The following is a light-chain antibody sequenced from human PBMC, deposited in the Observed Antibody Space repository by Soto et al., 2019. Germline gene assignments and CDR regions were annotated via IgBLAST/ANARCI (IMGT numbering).Light chain of an antibody. V-gene: IGKV3-11*01. CDR1: QGVSSY. CDR3: QQRSNWPL. CDR2: DAS. Sequence: EIVLTQSPATLSLSPGERATLSSRASQGVSSYLAWYQQKPGQAPGLLIYDASNRATGIPARFSGSGSGTDFTLPISSLEPEDFAVYYCQQRSNWPLFGQGTKVEIK. J-gene: IGKJ1*01.